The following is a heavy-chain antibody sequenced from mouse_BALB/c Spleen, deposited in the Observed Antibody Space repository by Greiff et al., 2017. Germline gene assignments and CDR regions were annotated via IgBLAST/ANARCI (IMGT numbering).Heavy chain of an antibody. Sequence: EVKLVESGGGLVKPGGSLKLSCAASGFTFSDYYMYWVRQTPEKRLEWVATISDGGSYTYYPDSVKGRFTISRDNAKNNLYLQMSSLKSEDTAMYYCARDWDYDYYAVDYWGQGTSVTVSS. V-gene: IGHV5-4*02. CDR2: ISDGGSYT. D-gene: IGHD2-4*01. CDR3: ARDWDYDYYAVDY. J-gene: IGHJ4*01. CDR1: GFTFSDYY.